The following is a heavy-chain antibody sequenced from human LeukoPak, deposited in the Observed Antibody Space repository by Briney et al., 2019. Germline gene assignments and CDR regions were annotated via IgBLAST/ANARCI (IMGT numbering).Heavy chain of an antibody. Sequence: ASVKVSCKASGYTFTSYYMHWVRQAPGQGLEWMGIINPNSGNTGYAQKFQGRVTMIRDMSTSTVYMELSSLRSEDTAVYYCARRAAARRLGVDNWFDPWGQGTLVTVSS. CDR1: GYTFTSYY. CDR2: INPNSGNT. D-gene: IGHD6-6*01. V-gene: IGHV1-46*01. J-gene: IGHJ5*02. CDR3: ARRAAARRLGVDNWFDP.